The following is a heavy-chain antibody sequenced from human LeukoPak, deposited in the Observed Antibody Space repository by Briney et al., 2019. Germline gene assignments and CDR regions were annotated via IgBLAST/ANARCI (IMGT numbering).Heavy chain of an antibody. CDR3: AKGVRFLDWWILDY. J-gene: IGHJ4*02. CDR1: GFTFSSYA. V-gene: IGHV3-23*01. CDR2: ISGSDST. D-gene: IGHD3-9*01. Sequence: GGSLRLTCAASGFTFSSYAMSWVRQAPGKGLEWVSAISGSDSTYYADSVKGRFTISRDNSKNTLYLQMNSLRAEDTAIYYCAKGVRFLDWWILDYWGQGSLVTVSS.